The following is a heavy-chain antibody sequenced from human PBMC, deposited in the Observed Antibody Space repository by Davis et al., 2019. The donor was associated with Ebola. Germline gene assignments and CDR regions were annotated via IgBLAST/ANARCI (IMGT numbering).Heavy chain of an antibody. V-gene: IGHV7-4-1*02. CDR1: GYSFTTYA. Sequence: AASVKVSCKASGYSFTTYALNWVRQAPGQGLEWMGWINTKTGNPTYAQGFTGRFDFSSDTSVSTAYLRISSLKPDDTAVYYCARSKAVHDAFDVWGQGTLVTVSS. J-gene: IGHJ3*01. CDR3: ARSKAVHDAFDV. D-gene: IGHD1-1*01. CDR2: INTKTGNP.